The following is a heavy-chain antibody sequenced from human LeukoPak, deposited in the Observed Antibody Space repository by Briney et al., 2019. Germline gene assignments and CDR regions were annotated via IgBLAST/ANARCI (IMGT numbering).Heavy chain of an antibody. V-gene: IGHV3-11*04. CDR2: ISASGAVP. J-gene: IGHJ4*02. D-gene: IGHD3-22*01. CDR1: GFRFDSFY. CDR3: ARSLIVASEDY. Sequence: PGGSLRLSCAASGFRFDSFYMGWIRQVLGKRLDYIALISASGAVPYYAESVEGRFSISRDNAKNSVSLQMNSLSADDTAIYYCARSLIVASEDYWGQGTQVIVSS.